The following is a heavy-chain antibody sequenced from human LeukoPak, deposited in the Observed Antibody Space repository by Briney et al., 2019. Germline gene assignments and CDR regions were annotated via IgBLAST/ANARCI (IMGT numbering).Heavy chain of an antibody. V-gene: IGHV4-34*01. CDR1: GGSFGGYY. CDR2: INHSGST. J-gene: IGHJ5*02. CDR3: ARDRGYSYGYGWFDP. Sequence: SETLSLTCAVYGGSFGGYYWSWIRQPPGKGLEWIGEINHSGSTNYNPSLKSRVTISVDTSKNQFSLKLSSVTAADTAVYYCARDRGYSYGYGWFDPWGQGTLVTVSS. D-gene: IGHD5-18*01.